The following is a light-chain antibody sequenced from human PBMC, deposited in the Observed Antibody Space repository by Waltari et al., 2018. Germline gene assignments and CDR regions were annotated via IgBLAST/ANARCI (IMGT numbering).Light chain of an antibody. J-gene: IGKJ3*01. CDR3: QQYKNWPRA. CDR1: QSVSSN. CDR2: GAS. Sequence: EIVMTQSPATLSVSPGERATLSCRASQSVSSNLAWYQQKPGQAPRLLIYGASPRATGIPARFSGSGSGTEFTLTISSLQSEDFAVYYCQQYKNWPRAFGPGTKVDIK. V-gene: IGKV3-15*01.